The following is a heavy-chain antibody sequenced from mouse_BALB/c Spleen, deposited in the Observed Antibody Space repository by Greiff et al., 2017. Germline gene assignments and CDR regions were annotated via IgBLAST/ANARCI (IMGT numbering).Heavy chain of an antibody. J-gene: IGHJ3*01. CDR2: INPYNDGT. V-gene: IGHV1-14*01. CDR1: GYTFTSYV. Sequence: EVQLQQSGPELVKPGASVKMSCKASGYTFTSYVMHWVKQKPGQGLEWIGYINPYNDGTKYNEKFKGKATLTSDKASSTDYMELSSLTSEDSAVYYCASGDYEAWFAYWGQGTLVTVSA. D-gene: IGHD2-13*01. CDR3: ASGDYEAWFAY.